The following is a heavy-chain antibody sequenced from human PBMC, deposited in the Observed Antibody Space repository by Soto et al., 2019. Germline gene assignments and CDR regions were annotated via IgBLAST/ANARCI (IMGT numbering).Heavy chain of an antibody. Sequence: PSETLSLTCAVCGGSFSGYYWSWIRQPPGKGLEWIGEINHSGSTNYNPSLKSRVTISVDTSKNQFSLKLSSVTAADTAVYYCARYGEGATYHDAFDIWGQGTMVTVSS. J-gene: IGHJ3*02. CDR3: ARYGEGATYHDAFDI. D-gene: IGHD1-26*01. CDR1: GGSFSGYY. V-gene: IGHV4-34*01. CDR2: INHSGST.